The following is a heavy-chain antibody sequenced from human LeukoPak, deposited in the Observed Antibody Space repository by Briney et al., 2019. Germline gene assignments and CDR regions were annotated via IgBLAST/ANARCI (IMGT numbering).Heavy chain of an antibody. CDR2: ISSSSSYI. CDR3: ARDPSWYGTPGGPDY. V-gene: IGHV3-21*01. D-gene: IGHD6-13*01. J-gene: IGHJ4*02. CDR1: GFTFSSYS. Sequence: GGSLRLSCAASGFTFSSYSMNWVRQAPGKGLEWVSSISSSSSYIYYADSVKGRFTISRDNAKNSLYLQMNSLRAEDTAVYYCARDPSWYGTPGGPDYWGQGTLVTVSS.